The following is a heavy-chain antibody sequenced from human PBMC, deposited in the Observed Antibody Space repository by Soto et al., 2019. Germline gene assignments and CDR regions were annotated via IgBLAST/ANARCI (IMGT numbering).Heavy chain of an antibody. V-gene: IGHV3-13*01. J-gene: IGHJ4*02. D-gene: IGHD1-26*01. CDR3: ARVRDGAFDY. CDR2: IGPAGDT. CDR1: GFTFSSYD. Sequence: PGGSLRLSCAASGFTFSSYDMHWFRQGTGKGLEWVSAIGPAGDTYYPGSVKDRFTISRENAKNSLYLQMNSLRAGDTAVYHCARVRDGAFDYWGQGTLVTVSS.